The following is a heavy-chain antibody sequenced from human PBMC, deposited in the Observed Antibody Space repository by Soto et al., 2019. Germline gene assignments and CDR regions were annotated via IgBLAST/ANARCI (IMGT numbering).Heavy chain of an antibody. CDR1: GGTFSSYA. Sequence: QVQLVQSGAEVKKPGSSVKVSCKASGGTFSSYAISWVRQAPGQGLEWMGGIIPIFGTANYAQKFQGRVTITGDETRSTAYMGLSSLRSEDTAFYYWAREEGGGNDYWGQGTLVTVSS. D-gene: IGHD3-16*01. J-gene: IGHJ4*02. V-gene: IGHV1-69*01. CDR2: IIPIFGTA. CDR3: AREEGGGNDY.